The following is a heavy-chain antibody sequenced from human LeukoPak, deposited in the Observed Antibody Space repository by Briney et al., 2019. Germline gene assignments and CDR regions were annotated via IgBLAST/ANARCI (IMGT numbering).Heavy chain of an antibody. D-gene: IGHD2-15*01. V-gene: IGHV3-21*01. CDR3: ARDLTDIVVVVAATGPGGFDP. CDR1: GFTFSSYA. CDR2: ISSSSSYI. J-gene: IGHJ5*02. Sequence: AGGSLRLSCAASGFTFSSYAMNWVRQAPGKGLVWVSSISSSSSYIYYADSVKGRFTISRDNAKNSLYLQMNSLRAEDTAVYYCARDLTDIVVVVAATGPGGFDPWGQGTLVTVSS.